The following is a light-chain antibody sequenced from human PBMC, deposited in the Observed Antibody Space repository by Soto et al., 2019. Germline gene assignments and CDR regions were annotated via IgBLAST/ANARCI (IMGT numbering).Light chain of an antibody. J-gene: IGLJ1*01. CDR3: CSYAGSYTYV. V-gene: IGLV2-23*01. Sequence: QSVLTQPASVSGSPGQSITISCTVTSSDVGTYNLVSWYQQHPGNAPKLMIYEDNKRPSGISVRFSGSKSGNTASLTISGLQAEDEADYYCCSYAGSYTYVFGTGTKV. CDR1: SSDVGTYNL. CDR2: EDN.